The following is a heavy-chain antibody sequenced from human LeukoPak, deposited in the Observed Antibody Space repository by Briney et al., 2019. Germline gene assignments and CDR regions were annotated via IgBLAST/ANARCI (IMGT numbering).Heavy chain of an antibody. CDR3: VKSWDVVVVVAAFDY. V-gene: IGHV3-64D*06. Sequence: GGSLRLSCSASGFTFNNYAMHWVRQSPGKGLEYVSTICGNGGGTYYADSVKGRFTISRDNSKNTLYLQLSSLRAEDTAVYYCVKSWDVVVVVAAFDYWGRGTLVTVTS. J-gene: IGHJ4*02. D-gene: IGHD2-15*01. CDR2: ICGNGGGT. CDR1: GFTFNNYA.